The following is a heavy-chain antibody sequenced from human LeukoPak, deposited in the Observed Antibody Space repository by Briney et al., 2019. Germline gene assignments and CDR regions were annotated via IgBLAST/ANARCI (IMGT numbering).Heavy chain of an antibody. CDR2: IYYSGGT. D-gene: IGHD5-18*01. CDR3: ARGGYSYGYDLGYY. Sequence: PSETLSLTCTVSGGSISSNGYYWAWFRQPPGKGLEWIGSIYYSGGTYYNPSLKSRVTISIDTSKNQFSLKLSSVTAADTAVYYCARGGYSYGYDLGYYWGQGTLVTVSS. J-gene: IGHJ4*02. V-gene: IGHV4-39*07. CDR1: GGSISSNGYY.